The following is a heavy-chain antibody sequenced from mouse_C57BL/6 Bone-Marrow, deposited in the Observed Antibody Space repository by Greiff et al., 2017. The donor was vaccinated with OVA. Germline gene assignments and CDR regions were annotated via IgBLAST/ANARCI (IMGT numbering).Heavy chain of an antibody. V-gene: IGHV1-69*01. CDR2: IDPSDSYT. CDR1: GYTFTSYW. J-gene: IGHJ3*01. Sequence: QVQLKQPGAELVMPGASVKLSCKASGYTFTSYWMHWVKQRPGQGLEWIGEIDPSDSYTNYNQKFKGKSTLTVDKSSSTAYMQLSSLTSEDSAVYYCARERRLRPWFAYWGQGTLVTVSA. CDR3: ARERRLRPWFAY. D-gene: IGHD2-4*01.